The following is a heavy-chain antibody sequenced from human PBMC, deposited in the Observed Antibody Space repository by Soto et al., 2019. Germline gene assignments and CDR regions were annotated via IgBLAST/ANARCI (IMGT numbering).Heavy chain of an antibody. Sequence: SETLSLTCTVSGGSISTYYWSWIRQPPGKGLEWIGYIYYSGSSGSTNYYYNASLKSRVTISVDTSKNQFSLKLSSVTAADTALYYCASLGPYCSGGSCSTYNWFDPWGQGTLVTVSS. D-gene: IGHD2-15*01. V-gene: IGHV4-59*01. CDR3: ASLGPYCSGGSCSTYNWFDP. CDR1: GGSISTYY. CDR2: IYYSGSSGST. J-gene: IGHJ5*02.